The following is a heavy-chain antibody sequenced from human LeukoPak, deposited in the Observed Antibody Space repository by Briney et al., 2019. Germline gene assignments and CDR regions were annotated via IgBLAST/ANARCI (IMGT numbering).Heavy chain of an antibody. V-gene: IGHV1-8*01. CDR1: GYTFTSYD. D-gene: IGHD3-22*01. J-gene: IGHJ4*02. CDR3: ARGLYYYDSSGPGAI. Sequence: ASVKVSCKASGYTFTSYDINWVRQATGQGLEWMAWINPNSGTTGYAQKFQGRVTMTRNTSISTAYMELSSLRSEDTAVYYCARGLYYYDSSGPGAIWGQGTLVTVSS. CDR2: INPNSGTT.